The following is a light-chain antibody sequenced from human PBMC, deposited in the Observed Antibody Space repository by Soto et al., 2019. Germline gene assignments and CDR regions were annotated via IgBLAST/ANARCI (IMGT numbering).Light chain of an antibody. V-gene: IGLV2-14*01. Sequence: QSALTQPASVSGSPGQSITISCTGTSSDVGGYNYVSWHQQHPGKAPKLMIYEVSNRPSGVSNRFSGSKSGNTASLTISGLQAEDEADYYCSSYTSIITLYVFGSGTKVTVL. CDR2: EVS. CDR3: SSYTSIITLYV. J-gene: IGLJ1*01. CDR1: SSDVGGYNY.